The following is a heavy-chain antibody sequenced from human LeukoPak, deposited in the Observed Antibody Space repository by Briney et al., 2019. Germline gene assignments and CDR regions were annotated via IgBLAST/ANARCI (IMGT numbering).Heavy chain of an antibody. V-gene: IGHV4-28*05. D-gene: IGHD3-10*01. CDR2: IYYSGSI. CDR1: GYSISSSNW. J-gene: IGHJ4*02. CDR3: ARVTMVRGATIDY. Sequence: SETLSLTCAVSGYSISSSNWWGWIRPPPGKGLEWIGYIYYSGSIYYNPSLKSRVTMSVDTSKNQFSLKLSSVTAVDTAVYYCARVTMVRGATIDYWGQGTLVTVSS.